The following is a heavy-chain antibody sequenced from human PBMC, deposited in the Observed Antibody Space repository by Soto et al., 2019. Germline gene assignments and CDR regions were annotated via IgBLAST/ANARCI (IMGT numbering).Heavy chain of an antibody. CDR2: IYSGGDT. CDR1: GFAVSANY. D-gene: IGHD4-17*01. J-gene: IGHJ4*01. V-gene: IGHV3-66*01. CDR3: ATRMTTAPY. Sequence: EAHLVGSGGGLVQPGGSLRLSCAASGFAVSANYLSWVRQAPGKGLEWVSLIYSGGDTDYADSVRGRFTISRDNSKNTLYLQMNSLKAEDTAVYYCATRMTTAPYWGHGALVNVSS.